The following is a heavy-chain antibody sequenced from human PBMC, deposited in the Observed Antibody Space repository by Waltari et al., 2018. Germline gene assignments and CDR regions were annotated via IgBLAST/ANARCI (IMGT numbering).Heavy chain of an antibody. V-gene: IGHV3-21*01. CDR1: GFIFADYD. J-gene: IGHJ1*01. Sequence: DVQLVESGGGQVTPGGSLRLSCAASGFIFADYDMNWVRQAPGQGLEWVASISPSSNYLYYADSVKGRFTISRDNARNSLFLQLTSMRAEDTATYYCAKGWKYLPHWGQGTLVTVSS. D-gene: IGHD6-19*01. CDR2: ISPSSNYL. CDR3: AKGWKYLPH.